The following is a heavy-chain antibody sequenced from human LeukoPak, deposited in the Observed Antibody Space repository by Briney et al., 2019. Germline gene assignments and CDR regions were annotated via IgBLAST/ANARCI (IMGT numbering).Heavy chain of an antibody. Sequence: GRSLRLSCAASGFTFSSYGMHWVRQAPGKGLEWVAVIWYDGNNKNYADSVKGRFTISRDNSKNTLYLQMNSLRAEDTAVYYCARVADYSNSAHADYWGEGTLVTVSS. V-gene: IGHV3-33*01. D-gene: IGHD4-11*01. CDR1: GFTFSSYG. CDR2: IWYDGNNK. J-gene: IGHJ4*02. CDR3: ARVADYSNSAHADY.